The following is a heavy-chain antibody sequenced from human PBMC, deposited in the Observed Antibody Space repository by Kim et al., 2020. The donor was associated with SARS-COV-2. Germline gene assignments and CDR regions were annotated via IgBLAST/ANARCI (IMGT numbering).Heavy chain of an antibody. D-gene: IGHD4-4*01. Sequence: GGSLRLSCAASGFIFSNSWMHWVRQAPGKGLVWVSRINADGTKTNYADSVKGRFTISRDNAKNTLYLQMNSLRDEDTAVYYCTRGYTYSDYWGQETLVTVPS. J-gene: IGHJ4*02. CDR2: INADGTKT. CDR1: GFIFSNSW. V-gene: IGHV3-74*01. CDR3: TRGYTYSDY.